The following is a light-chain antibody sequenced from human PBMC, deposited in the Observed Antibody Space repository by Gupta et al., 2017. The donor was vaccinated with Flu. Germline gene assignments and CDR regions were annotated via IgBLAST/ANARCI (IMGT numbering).Light chain of an antibody. J-gene: IGLJ3*02. CDR3: VAWDRGRSEGL. CDR2: DNN. CDR1: SSNIGNNY. V-gene: IGLV1-51*01. Sequence: HSVLTHPPSVSAAPGQTVTVSCPGSSSNIGNNYASWYQQTPGTAPKLLIYDNNTRPSGIPDRFSGSKFGTTATLDITGLQTGDEADYYCVAWDRGRSEGLFGGGTKLTVL.